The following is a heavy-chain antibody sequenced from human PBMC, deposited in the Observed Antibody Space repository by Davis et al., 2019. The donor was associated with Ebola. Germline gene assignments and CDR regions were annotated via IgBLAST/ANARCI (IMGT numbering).Heavy chain of an antibody. CDR1: GGTFSSYA. J-gene: IGHJ5*02. CDR2: IIPILALA. V-gene: IGHV1-69*04. CDR3: ARDLGGIVVVPAAPQFDP. D-gene: IGHD2-2*01. Sequence: AASVKVSCKASGGTFSSYAISWVRQAPGQGLEWMGRIIPILALANYAQKFQGRVTITADKSTSTAYMALSSLRSEDTAVYYCARDLGGIVVVPAAPQFDPWGQGTLVTVSS.